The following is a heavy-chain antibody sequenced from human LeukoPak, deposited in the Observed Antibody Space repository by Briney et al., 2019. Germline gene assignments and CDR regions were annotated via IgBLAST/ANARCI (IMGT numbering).Heavy chain of an antibody. Sequence: SETLSLTCTDSGGSISSSSHYWGWICQPPGKGLEWIGSIYYSGSTYYSPSLESRVTISVDTSKNQFSLKVSSVTAADTAVYYCARRGASSSEEYWGQGTLVIVSS. CDR1: GGSISSSSHY. D-gene: IGHD6-6*01. V-gene: IGHV4-39*01. J-gene: IGHJ4*02. CDR3: ARRGASSSEEY. CDR2: IYYSGST.